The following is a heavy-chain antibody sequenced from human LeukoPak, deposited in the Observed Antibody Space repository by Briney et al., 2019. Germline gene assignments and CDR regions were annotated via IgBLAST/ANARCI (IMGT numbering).Heavy chain of an antibody. CDR3: ARDTGLREPGGAFDI. D-gene: IGHD4-17*01. Sequence: ASVKVSCKASGYTFTSYAMHWVRQAPGQRLEWMGWINAGNGNTKYSQKFQGRVTITRDTSASTAYMELSSLRSEDTAVYYCARDTGLREPGGAFDIWGQGTMVTVSS. CDR1: GYTFTSYA. J-gene: IGHJ3*02. V-gene: IGHV1-3*01. CDR2: INAGNGNT.